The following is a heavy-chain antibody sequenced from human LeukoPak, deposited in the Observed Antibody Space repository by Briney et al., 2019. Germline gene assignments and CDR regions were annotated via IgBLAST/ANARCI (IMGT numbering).Heavy chain of an antibody. D-gene: IGHD2-21*02. J-gene: IGHJ4*02. CDR1: GYSFTNYW. CDR3: ARRFCNGGDCFYFDS. Sequence: GESLKISCKGSGYSFTNYWIAWVRQMPGKGPELMGIIYPGDSDTRYSPPFQGQVTISADKSISTAYLQWSSLKASDNAMYYCARRFCNGGDCFYFDSWGQGALVTVSS. CDR2: IYPGDSDT. V-gene: IGHV5-51*01.